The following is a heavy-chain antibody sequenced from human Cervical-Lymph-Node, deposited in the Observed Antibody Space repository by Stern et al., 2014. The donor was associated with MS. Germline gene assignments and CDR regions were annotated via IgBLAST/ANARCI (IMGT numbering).Heavy chain of an antibody. D-gene: IGHD6-19*01. CDR2: VSYDGSKK. CDR3: ARVVAVAGTSFDY. V-gene: IGHV3-30-3*01. Sequence: QVQLVESGGGVVQPGRSLRLSCAASGFTFSRYAMHWVRQAPGKGLEWVALVSYDGSKKYYADSVKGRFTISRDNSKNTLYLQMNSLRAEDTAVYYCARVVAVAGTSFDYWGQGTLVTVSS. J-gene: IGHJ4*02. CDR1: GFTFSRYA.